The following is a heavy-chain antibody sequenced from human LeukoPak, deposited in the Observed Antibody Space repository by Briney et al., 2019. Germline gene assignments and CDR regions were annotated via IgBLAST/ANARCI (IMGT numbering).Heavy chain of an antibody. CDR2: ISGHNGNT. V-gene: IGHV1-18*01. J-gene: IGHJ4*02. CDR1: GYTFTSYV. CDR3: ARRWELTRLNYFDY. Sequence: ASVKVSCKASGYTFTSYVINWVRQAPGQGLEWMGWISGHNGNTNYAQKLQGRVTMTTDTSTSTAYMELRSLRSDDTAVYYCARRWELTRLNYFDYWGQGTLVTVSS. D-gene: IGHD1-26*01.